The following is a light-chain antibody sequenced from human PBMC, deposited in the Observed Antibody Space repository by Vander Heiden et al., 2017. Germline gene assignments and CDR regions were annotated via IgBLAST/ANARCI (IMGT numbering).Light chain of an antibody. CDR1: SFVFGDYNY. CDR2: DVI. Sequence: ALTQPASVSGSPGPSTTISCTRPSFVFGDYNYVSWYRQHPGKAPKVLFNDVINRASGISNRFSASKSGNTASLTISGLQAEDEGDYYCASYTTTNTVFGGGTTLTVL. CDR3: ASYTTTNTV. V-gene: IGLV2-14*03. J-gene: IGLJ2*01.